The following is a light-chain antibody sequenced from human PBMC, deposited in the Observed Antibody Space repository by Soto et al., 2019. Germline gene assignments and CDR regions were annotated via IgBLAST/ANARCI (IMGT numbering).Light chain of an antibody. J-gene: IGKJ2*01. CDR2: AAS. V-gene: IGKV1-8*01. CDR3: QHYYSYPYS. CDR1: QGISSY. Sequence: AIRMTQSPSSLSASTGDRVTIPCRASQGISSYFAWYQQKPGKAPKLLIYAASTLQSGVPSRFSGSGSGTDFTLTISCLQSEDFATYYCQHYYSYPYSFGQGTKLEIK.